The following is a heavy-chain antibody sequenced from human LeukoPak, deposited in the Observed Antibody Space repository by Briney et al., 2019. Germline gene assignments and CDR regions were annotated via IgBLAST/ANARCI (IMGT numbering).Heavy chain of an antibody. D-gene: IGHD3-3*01. CDR2: ISHDESNE. J-gene: IGHJ4*02. Sequence: GGSLRLSCAASGFTFTSHAVYWVRQAPGRGLEWVAVISHDESNEFYVDSVKGRFTISRDNSKNTLYLRMNSLRGEDTAVYYCARDIFDFSRTGTGRIADLPDYWGPGTLVTVSS. V-gene: IGHV3-30*01. CDR3: ARDIFDFSRTGTGRIADLPDY. CDR1: GFTFTSHA.